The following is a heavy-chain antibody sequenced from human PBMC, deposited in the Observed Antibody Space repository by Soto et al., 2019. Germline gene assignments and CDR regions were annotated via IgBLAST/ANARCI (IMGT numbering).Heavy chain of an antibody. J-gene: IGHJ5*02. V-gene: IGHV4-34*01. CDR1: GGSFSGYY. CDR3: ARGQTAAGTGAGFDP. D-gene: IGHD6-13*01. CDR2: INHSGST. Sequence: QVQLQQWGAGLLKPSETLSLTCAVYGGSFSGYYWSWIRQPPGKGLEWIGEINHSGSTHYNPSLKSRVTISVDTSTNQFSLKLSSVTAADTAVYYCARGQTAAGTGAGFDPWGQGTLVTVSS.